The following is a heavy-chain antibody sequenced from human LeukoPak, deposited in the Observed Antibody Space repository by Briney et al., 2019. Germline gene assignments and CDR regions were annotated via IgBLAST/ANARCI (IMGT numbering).Heavy chain of an antibody. CDR1: GGSISSLH. V-gene: IGHV4-59*01. CDR2: INYSGTT. CDR3: ARGVYIAAAQYAY. J-gene: IGHJ4*02. D-gene: IGHD6-13*01. Sequence: SETLSLTCTVSGGSISSLHWSWIRQPTGKGLEGIGYINYSGTTNYNPSLKSRVTISVATYKNKFSLKLSSVTAADTAVYYCARGVYIAAAQYAYWGQGTLVTVSS.